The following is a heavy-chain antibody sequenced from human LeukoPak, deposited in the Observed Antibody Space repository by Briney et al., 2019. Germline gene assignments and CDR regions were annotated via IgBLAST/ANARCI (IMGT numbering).Heavy chain of an antibody. J-gene: IGHJ5*02. CDR3: ASNDNWFDP. V-gene: IGHV3-21*01. Sequence: GGSLRLSCAASGFTFSSYSMNWVRQAPGKGLEWVSSISSSSSYIYYADSVKGRFTISRDNAKNSLYLLMNSLRAEDTAVYYCASNDNWFDPWGQGTLVTVYS. CDR2: ISSSSSYI. CDR1: GFTFSSYS.